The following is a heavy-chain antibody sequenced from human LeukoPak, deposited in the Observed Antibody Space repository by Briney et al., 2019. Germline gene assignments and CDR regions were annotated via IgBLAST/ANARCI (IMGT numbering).Heavy chain of an antibody. CDR1: GGPISSSY. Sequence: PSETLSLTCTVSGGPISSSYWSWIRQPPGKGLEWIGYIYYSGSTNYNPSLKSRVTISVDTSKNQSSLKLSSVTAADTAVYYCARKRADAFDPWGQGTLVTVSS. J-gene: IGHJ5*02. V-gene: IGHV4-59*01. D-gene: IGHD5-24*01. CDR3: ARKRADAFDP. CDR2: IYYSGST.